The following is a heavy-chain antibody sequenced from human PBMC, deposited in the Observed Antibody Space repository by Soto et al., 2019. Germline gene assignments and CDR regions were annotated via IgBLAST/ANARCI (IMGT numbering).Heavy chain of an antibody. J-gene: IGHJ6*02. V-gene: IGHV3-33*01. CDR2: IWYDGSNK. Sequence: QVQLVESGGGVVQPGRSLRLSCAASGFTFSSYGMHWVRQAPGKGLEWVAVIWYDGSNKYYADSVKGRFTISRDNSKNTLYLQMNSLRAEDTAVYYCARDKIPAARRDYYYGMDVWGQGITVTVSS. D-gene: IGHD6-13*01. CDR1: GFTFSSYG. CDR3: ARDKIPAARRDYYYGMDV.